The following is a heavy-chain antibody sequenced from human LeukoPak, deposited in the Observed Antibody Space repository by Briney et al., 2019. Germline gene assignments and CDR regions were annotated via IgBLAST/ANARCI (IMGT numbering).Heavy chain of an antibody. D-gene: IGHD3-22*01. CDR1: GYSISSGYY. CDR3: ARGGLDSSGYYYYDFDY. J-gene: IGHJ4*02. Sequence: SETLSLTCTVSGYSISSGYYWSWIRQPPGKGLEWIGEINHSGSTNYNPSLKSRVTISVDTSKNQFSLKLSSVTAADTAVYYCARGGLDSSGYYYYDFDYWGQGTLVTVSS. CDR2: INHSGST. V-gene: IGHV4-38-2*02.